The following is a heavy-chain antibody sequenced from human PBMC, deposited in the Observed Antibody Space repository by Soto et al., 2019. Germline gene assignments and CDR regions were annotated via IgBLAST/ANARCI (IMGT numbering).Heavy chain of an antibody. Sequence: SVKVSCKASGYTFTGYYMHWVRQAPGQGLEWMGWINPNSGGTNYAQKFQGWVTMTRDTSISTAYMELSRLRSDDTAVYYCARDGYYYGSGSLDYWGQGTLVTVSS. V-gene: IGHV1-2*04. D-gene: IGHD3-10*01. CDR1: GYTFTGYY. CDR2: INPNSGGT. J-gene: IGHJ4*02. CDR3: ARDGYYYGSGSLDY.